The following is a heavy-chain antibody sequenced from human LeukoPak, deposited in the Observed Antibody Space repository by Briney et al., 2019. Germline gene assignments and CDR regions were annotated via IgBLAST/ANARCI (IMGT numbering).Heavy chain of an antibody. D-gene: IGHD1-20*01. CDR3: AKERTEITSISAFDI. Sequence: GGSLRLSCAASGFTFTSYAMTWVRQAPGKGLEWVSGISGGGTSTHYADSVKGRFTISRDNSKNTLFLQMNSLRADDTAVYYCAKERTEITSISAFDIWGQGTLVTVSS. CDR2: ISGGGTST. CDR1: GFTFTSYA. J-gene: IGHJ3*02. V-gene: IGHV3-23*01.